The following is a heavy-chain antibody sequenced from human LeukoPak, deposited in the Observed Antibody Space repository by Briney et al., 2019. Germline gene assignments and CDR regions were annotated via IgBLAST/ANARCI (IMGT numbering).Heavy chain of an antibody. V-gene: IGHV4-59*08. J-gene: IGHJ6*03. CDR2: IYYSGST. CDR3: ARRRDGYNSDYYYYYYMDV. D-gene: IGHD5-24*01. CDR1: GGPISSYY. Sequence: SETLSLTCTVSGGPISSYYWSWIRQPPGKGLEWIGYIYYSGSTNYNPSLKSRVTISVDTSKNQFSLKLSSVTAADTAVYYCARRRDGYNSDYYYYYYMDVWGKGTTVTVSS.